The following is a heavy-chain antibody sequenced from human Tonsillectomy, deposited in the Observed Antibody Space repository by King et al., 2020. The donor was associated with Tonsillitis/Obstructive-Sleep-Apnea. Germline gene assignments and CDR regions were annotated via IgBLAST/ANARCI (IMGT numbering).Heavy chain of an antibody. CDR2: INTNTGNP. CDR1: GYTFTSYA. CDR3: ARGRGAAAGIAGYSYYYMDV. V-gene: IGHV7-4-1*02. D-gene: IGHD6-13*01. J-gene: IGHJ6*03. Sequence: QLVQSGSELKKPGASVKVSCKASGYTFTSYAMNWVRQAPGQGLDWMGWINTNTGNPTYAQGFTGRFVLSLDTSVSTAYLQISSLKADDAAVYYCARGRGAAAGIAGYSYYYMDVWGTGTTVTVSS.